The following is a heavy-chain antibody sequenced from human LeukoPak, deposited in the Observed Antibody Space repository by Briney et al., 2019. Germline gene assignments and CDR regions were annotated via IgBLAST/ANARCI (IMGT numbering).Heavy chain of an antibody. CDR1: GGSFNDNY. CDR2: INHSGST. V-gene: IGHV4-34*01. D-gene: IGHD3-22*01. CDR3: ARDSSAYSYYYDSSGYSDY. Sequence: PSETLSLTCAVYGGSFNDNYWTWIRQPPGKGLEWIGEINHSGSTNYNPSLKSRVTISVDTSKNQFSLKLSSVTAADTAVYYCARDSSAYSYYYDSSGYSDYWGQGTLVTVSS. J-gene: IGHJ4*02.